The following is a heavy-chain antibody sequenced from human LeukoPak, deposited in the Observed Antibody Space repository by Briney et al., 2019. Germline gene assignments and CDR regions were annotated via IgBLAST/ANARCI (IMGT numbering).Heavy chain of an antibody. Sequence: GGSLRLSCPASAFTFSNYVMSWVRQAPGKGLEWVSTISASGERTYHADSVRGRFTISRDNSKNTLHLQMNSLRAEDTALYYCARSDLDWGQGTLVTVSS. CDR1: AFTFSNYV. CDR3: ARSDLD. CDR2: ISASGERT. J-gene: IGHJ4*02. V-gene: IGHV3-23*01.